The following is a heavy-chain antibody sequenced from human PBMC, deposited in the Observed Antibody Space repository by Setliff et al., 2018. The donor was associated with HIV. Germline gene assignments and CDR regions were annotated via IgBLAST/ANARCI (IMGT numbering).Heavy chain of an antibody. Sequence: SETLSLTCAVYGGSFSGYYWSWIRQPPGKGLEWIGEINHSGSTNYNPSLKSRVTISVDTSKNQFSLNLSSVTAADTAVYYCARDFCSSTTCTNWFHPWGQGTLVTVSS. V-gene: IGHV4-34*01. CDR1: GGSFSGYY. J-gene: IGHJ5*02. CDR2: INHSGST. CDR3: ARDFCSSTTCTNWFHP. D-gene: IGHD2-2*01.